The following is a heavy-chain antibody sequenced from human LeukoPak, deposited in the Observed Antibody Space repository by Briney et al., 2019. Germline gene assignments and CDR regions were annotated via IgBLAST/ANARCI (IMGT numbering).Heavy chain of an antibody. V-gene: IGHV3-7*01. Sequence: GGSLRLSCVASGFNFNNNWMAWVRQAPGKGPELVAHINHDGRHTGYVDSVKGRFTISRDNDKSSLYLQLNSLRAEDTAMYYCAKYLSRAFDCWGQGSLITVSS. D-gene: IGHD2-2*02. CDR1: GFNFNNNW. J-gene: IGHJ4*02. CDR3: AKYLSRAFDC. CDR2: INHDGRHT.